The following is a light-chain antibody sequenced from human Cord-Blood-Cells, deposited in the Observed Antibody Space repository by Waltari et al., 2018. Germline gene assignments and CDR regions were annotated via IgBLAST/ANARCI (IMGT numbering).Light chain of an antibody. CDR2: DAS. CDR1: QSVSSY. CDR3: QQRSNWPPLT. J-gene: IGKJ2*01. Sequence: EIVLTQSPATLSLSPGERATLSCRASQSVSSYLACYQQKPGQAPRLLIYDASNRATGIPARFSGSVSETDFTLNVSSLEPEDFAVYYCQQRSNWPPLTFGQGTKLEIK. V-gene: IGKV3-11*01.